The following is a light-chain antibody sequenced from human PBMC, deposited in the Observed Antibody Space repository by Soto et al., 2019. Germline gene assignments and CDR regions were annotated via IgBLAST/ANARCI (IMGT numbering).Light chain of an antibody. CDR2: DAS. CDR3: QQRSNWPPVYT. J-gene: IGKJ2*01. Sequence: EIVLTQSPATLSLSPGERATLSCRASQSVSSYLAWYQQKPGQAPRLLIYDASNRATGIPARFSGSGSGTDFTLTIRSLEPEDFEVYYCQQRSNWPPVYTFGQGTKLEIK. V-gene: IGKV3-11*01. CDR1: QSVSSY.